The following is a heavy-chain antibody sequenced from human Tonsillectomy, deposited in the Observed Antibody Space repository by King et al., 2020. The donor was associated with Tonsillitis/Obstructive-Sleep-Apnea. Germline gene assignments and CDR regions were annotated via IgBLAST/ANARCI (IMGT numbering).Heavy chain of an antibody. Sequence: VQLVESGAEVKKPGESLRISCKGSGYSFTSYWINWVRQMPGRGLEWMGTIDPTDSYANYSPSFQGHVTISADKSITTAYLQWSSLKASDTAMYYCATPVEYCSSTTCYSNYYGMEVWGQGTTVTVSS. CDR1: GYSFTSYW. CDR2: IDPTDSYA. CDR3: ATPVEYCSSTTCYSNYYGMEV. V-gene: IGHV5-10-1*03. J-gene: IGHJ6*02. D-gene: IGHD2-2*02.